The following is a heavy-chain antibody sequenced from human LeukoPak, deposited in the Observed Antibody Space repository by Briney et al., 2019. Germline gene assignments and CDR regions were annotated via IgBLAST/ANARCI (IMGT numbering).Heavy chain of an antibody. CDR1: GFTFSSYG. D-gene: IGHD3-22*01. J-gene: IGHJ4*02. CDR2: ISWNSGSI. V-gene: IGHV3-9*01. Sequence: GGSLRLSCAASGFTFSSYGMHWVRQAPGKGLEWVSGISWNSGSIGYADSVKGRFTISRDNAKNSLYLQMNSLRAEDTALYYCAIYYYDSSGYRGDYWGQGTLVTVSS. CDR3: AIYYYDSSGYRGDY.